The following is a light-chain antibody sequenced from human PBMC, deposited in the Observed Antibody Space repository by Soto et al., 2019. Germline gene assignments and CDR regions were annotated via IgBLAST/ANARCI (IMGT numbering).Light chain of an antibody. CDR3: QSYDNILSGPL. CDR1: GSNVGASYD. Sequence: QSVLTQPPSVSGAPGQTITMSCTGSGSNVGASYDVHWYQVLPGAGPRLLIYKNNNRPSGVPDRFSGSKSGTSASLAITGLRAEDEADYYCQSYDNILSGPLFGEGTKLTVL. J-gene: IGLJ3*02. CDR2: KNN. V-gene: IGLV1-40*01.